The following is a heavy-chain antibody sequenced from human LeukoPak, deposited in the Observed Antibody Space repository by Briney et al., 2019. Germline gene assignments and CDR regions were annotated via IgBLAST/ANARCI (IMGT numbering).Heavy chain of an antibody. D-gene: IGHD2-2*01. V-gene: IGHV3-30*02. CDR2: IRYDGSNK. J-gene: IGHJ6*03. Sequence: GGSLRLSCAASGFTFSSCGMHSVRQAPGKGLEWVAFIRYDGSNKYYADSVKGRFTISRDNSKNTLYLQMNSLRAEDTAVYYCAKLGRVVVVPAAQHDYYYMDVWGKGTTVTVSS. CDR1: GFTFSSCG. CDR3: AKLGRVVVVPAAQHDYYYMDV.